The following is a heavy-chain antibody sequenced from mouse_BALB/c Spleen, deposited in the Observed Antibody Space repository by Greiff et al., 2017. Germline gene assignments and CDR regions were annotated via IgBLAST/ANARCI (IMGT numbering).Heavy chain of an antibody. CDR3: ARRDDYDEDY. CDR2: ISYDGSN. D-gene: IGHD2-4*01. CDR1: GYSITSGYY. Sequence: DVKLQESGPGLVKPSQSLSLTCSVTGYSITSGYYWNWIRQFPGNKLEWMGYISYDGSNNYNPSLKNRISITRDTSKNQFFLKLNSVTTEDTATYYCARRDDYDEDYWGQGTSVTVSS. V-gene: IGHV3-6*02. J-gene: IGHJ4*01.